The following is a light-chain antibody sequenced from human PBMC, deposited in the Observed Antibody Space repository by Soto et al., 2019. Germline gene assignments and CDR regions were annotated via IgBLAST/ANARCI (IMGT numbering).Light chain of an antibody. Sequence: QSALTQPASVSESLGQSITISCTVAFTSVSWCQHHPGKAPRLIIHEDDKRPSGVPNRFSGSKSGSTASLTITGLQAEDEADYDCSSYDGLVFGGGTKLTVL. CDR2: EDD. V-gene: IGLV2-23*01. CDR1: FTSV. J-gene: IGLJ3*02. CDR3: SSYDGLV.